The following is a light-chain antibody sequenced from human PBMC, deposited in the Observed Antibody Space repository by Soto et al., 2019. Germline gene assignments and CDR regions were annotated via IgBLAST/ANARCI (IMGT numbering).Light chain of an antibody. CDR1: SSDVGGYNY. CDR2: EDS. CDR3: SAYAGSNNFV. Sequence: QSALTQPASVSGSPGQSITISCTGTSSDVGGYNYVSWYQQHPGKAPKLMIYEDSNRPSGVPDRFSGSKSGNTASLTVSGLQTEDEADYYCSAYAGSNNFVFGSGTKVTVL. V-gene: IGLV2-8*01. J-gene: IGLJ1*01.